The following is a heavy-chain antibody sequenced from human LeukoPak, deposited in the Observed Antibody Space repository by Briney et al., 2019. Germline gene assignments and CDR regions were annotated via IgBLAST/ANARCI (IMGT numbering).Heavy chain of an antibody. Sequence: PGGSLRLSCAASGFTFSSYSMNWVRQAPGKGLEWVAGINWSNITVVYADAVKGRFTISRDNSKNSLYLLLNDLRAEDTAFYFCAKDSSGGVSSAGILDHWGPGTLVSVSP. D-gene: IGHD6-13*01. CDR2: INWSNITV. J-gene: IGHJ4*02. CDR1: GFTFSSYS. CDR3: AKDSSGGVSSAGILDH. V-gene: IGHV3-9*01.